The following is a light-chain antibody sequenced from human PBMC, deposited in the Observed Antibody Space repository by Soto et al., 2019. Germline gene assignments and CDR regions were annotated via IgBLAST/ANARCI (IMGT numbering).Light chain of an antibody. V-gene: IGKV1-33*01. CDR1: QSISSW. J-gene: IGKJ5*01. CDR2: DAS. Sequence: DIQMTQSPSTLAASVGRRVTITCRASQSISSWLAWYQQKPGKAPKLLMFDASNLEPGVPSRFSGSGSGTDFTFTISSLQPEDVATYFCQQYDNFPPITFGQGTRLDIK. CDR3: QQYDNFPPIT.